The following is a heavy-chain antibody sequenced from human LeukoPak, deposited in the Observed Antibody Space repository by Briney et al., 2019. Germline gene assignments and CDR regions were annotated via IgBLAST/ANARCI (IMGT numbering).Heavy chain of an antibody. Sequence: PSETLSLTCTVSGGSISSYYWSWIRQPPGKGLEWIGYIYYSGSTNYNPSLKSRVTISVDTSKNQFSLKLSSVTAADTAVYYCAYGMDVWGQGTTVIVSS. CDR1: GGSISSYY. J-gene: IGHJ6*02. V-gene: IGHV4-59*01. CDR3: AYGMDV. CDR2: IYYSGST.